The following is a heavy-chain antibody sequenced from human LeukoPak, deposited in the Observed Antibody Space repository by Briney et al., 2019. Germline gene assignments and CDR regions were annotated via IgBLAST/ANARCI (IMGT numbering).Heavy chain of an antibody. J-gene: IGHJ4*02. CDR3: AKDDEGYY. D-gene: IGHD3-3*01. Sequence: GALRLSCAASGFTFSKSWMSWLRQTPEKGLEWVANIKEDGSAKYYVDSVKGRFTISRDNAKNSLYLQMNSLGAEDTAVYYCAKDDEGYYWGQGILVTVSS. CDR2: IKEDGSAK. CDR1: GFTFSKSW. V-gene: IGHV3-7*04.